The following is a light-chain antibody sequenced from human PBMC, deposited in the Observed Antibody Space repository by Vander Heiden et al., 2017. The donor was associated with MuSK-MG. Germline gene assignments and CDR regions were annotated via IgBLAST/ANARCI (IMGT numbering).Light chain of an antibody. CDR3: QQYKSYPLT. CDR1: RDLGRW. J-gene: IGKJ5*01. Sequence: DIQMTQSPSSLSASVGDRVTITCRASRDLGRWLAWYQQKPGKAPKSLIYGASSSRSGVPSRFNGSGSGTDFTLTIRNVQPEDSATYYCQQYKSYPLTFGQGTRLDIK. CDR2: GAS. V-gene: IGKV1D-16*01.